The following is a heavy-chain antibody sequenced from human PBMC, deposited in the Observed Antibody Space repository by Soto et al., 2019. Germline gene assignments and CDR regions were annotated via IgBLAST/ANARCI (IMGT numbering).Heavy chain of an antibody. CDR3: RRGFVSGKFYAFEF. V-gene: IGHV4-31*03. CDR2: IYYSGTN. CDR1: GASIMRDSYY. J-gene: IGHJ4*02. D-gene: IGHD1-26*01. Sequence: QVQLQESGPGLVKPSQTLSLTCTVSGASIMRDSYYWNGIRQHPGKGLERIGYIYYSGTNAYNPSYKTRVTISPDTSKNQLALNLSYGTAADTAVYYCRRGFVSGKFYAFEFWGQGTQVTVSS.